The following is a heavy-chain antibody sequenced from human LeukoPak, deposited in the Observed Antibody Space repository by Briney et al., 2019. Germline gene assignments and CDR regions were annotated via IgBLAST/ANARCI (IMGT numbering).Heavy chain of an antibody. CDR3: ARRLTQYDCFDP. J-gene: IGHJ5*02. CDR1: GDSFSSNSVT. Sequence: SQTLSLTCAISGDSFSSNSVTWNWIRQSPSRGLEWLGRTYYRSTWYNDYAVSVRGRITVNPDTSNNQFSLHLNSVTPEDKAVYYCARRLTQYDCFDPWGQGILVTVSS. CDR2: TYYRSTWYN. V-gene: IGHV6-1*01. D-gene: IGHD2-2*01.